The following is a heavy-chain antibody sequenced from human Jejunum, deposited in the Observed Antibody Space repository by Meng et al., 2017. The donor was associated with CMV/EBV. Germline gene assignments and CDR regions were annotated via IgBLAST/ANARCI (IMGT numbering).Heavy chain of an antibody. CDR3: ATTPRYLYDSRGYFPYYFNY. J-gene: IGHJ4*02. Sequence: SYAMSWVRQARGRGLEWVSVISGSGDDTHYADNVRGRFIISRDNSKNTLYLQAGSLRAEDTAVYYCATTPRYLYDSRGYFPYYFNYWGRGTLVTVSS. D-gene: IGHD3-22*01. CDR1: SYA. V-gene: IGHV3-23*01. CDR2: ISGSGDDT.